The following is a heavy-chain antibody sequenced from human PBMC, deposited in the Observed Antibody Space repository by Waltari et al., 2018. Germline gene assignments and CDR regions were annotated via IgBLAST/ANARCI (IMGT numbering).Heavy chain of an antibody. CDR1: GAPFSAYY. J-gene: IGHJ5*02. Sequence: QVQLQQWGAGLLKPSETLSRTCAVSGAPFSAYYWGWVRHVPGKGLGWIGQVRHPGNTNYNPSLQSRVAISIDTTSKQFSLRVFSVTAADTGLYFCTRGGNYDFWSHSPFVDPWGQGTQVIVSS. D-gene: IGHD3-3*01. V-gene: IGHV4-34*01. CDR2: VRHPGNT. CDR3: TRGGNYDFWSHSPFVDP.